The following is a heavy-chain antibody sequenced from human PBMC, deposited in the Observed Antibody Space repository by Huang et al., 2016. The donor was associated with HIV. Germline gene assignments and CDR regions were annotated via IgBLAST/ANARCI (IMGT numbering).Heavy chain of an antibody. CDR2: ISASSGDT. Sequence: QIQLMQSGPELKQPGASVKVSCKASGYTFTSYGITWVRQAPGQGPEWMGWISASSGDTEYAQKVQGRVTLTTDTSKNIAYMEWRSLRSDDTAKYYCARDPKYHRIGYYRQRRGIDIWGQGTMVIVSS. CDR1: GYTFTSYG. CDR3: ARDPKYHRIGYYRQRRGIDI. V-gene: IGHV1-18*01. D-gene: IGHD3-22*01. J-gene: IGHJ3*02.